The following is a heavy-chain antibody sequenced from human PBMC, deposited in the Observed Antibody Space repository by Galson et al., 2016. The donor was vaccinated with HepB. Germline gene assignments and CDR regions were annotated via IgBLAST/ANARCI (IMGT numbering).Heavy chain of an antibody. D-gene: IGHD6-19*01. Sequence: SLRLSCAASGFTFSTQSVNWVRQAPGKGLEWVSSISSSSSYIHYADSVEGRFTISRDNAKNSLFLQMNSLRAEDTAVYYCARTSSGWNAMSSFAIWGQGTMVTVSS. CDR3: ARTSSGWNAMSSFAI. CDR2: ISSSSSYI. V-gene: IGHV3-21*04. CDR1: GFTFSTQS. J-gene: IGHJ3*02.